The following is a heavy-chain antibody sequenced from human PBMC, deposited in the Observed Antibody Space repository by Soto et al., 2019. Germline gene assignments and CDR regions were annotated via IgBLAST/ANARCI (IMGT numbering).Heavy chain of an antibody. V-gene: IGHV1-69*01. J-gene: IGHJ4*02. D-gene: IGHD3-16*02. CDR2: IIPIFGTA. CDR3: ARETGRLGEFTLLASFYF. CDR1: GGTFSSYA. Sequence: QVQLVQSGAEVKKPGSSVKVSCKASGGTFSSYAISWVRQAPGQGLEWMGGIIPIFGTANYAQKFQGRVTITADGSTSKAYMELSRLGTEDTAVYYCARETGRLGEFTLLASFYFWGQGTLVTVSS.